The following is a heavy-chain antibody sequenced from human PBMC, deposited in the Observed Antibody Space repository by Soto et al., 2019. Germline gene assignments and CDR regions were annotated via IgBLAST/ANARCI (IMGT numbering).Heavy chain of an antibody. CDR2: ISYDGSNK. V-gene: IGHV3-30-3*01. D-gene: IGHD2-15*01. CDR3: ARVPEDIVVVVAATKHNWFDP. Sequence: GGSLRLSCAASGFTFSSYAMHWVRQAPGKGLEWVAVISYDGSNKYYADSVKGRFTISRDNSKYTLYLQMNSLRAEDTAVYYCARVPEDIVVVVAATKHNWFDPWGQGTLVTVSS. CDR1: GFTFSSYA. J-gene: IGHJ5*02.